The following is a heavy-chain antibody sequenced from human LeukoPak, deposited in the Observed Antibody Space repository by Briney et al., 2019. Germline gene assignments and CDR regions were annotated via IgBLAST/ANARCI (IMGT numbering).Heavy chain of an antibody. CDR3: ARAAGIITIFGVAVDY. D-gene: IGHD3-3*01. V-gene: IGHV3-30*04. CDR2: ISYDGSNK. J-gene: IGHJ4*02. CDR1: GFTFSSYA. Sequence: PGGSLRLSCAASGFTFSSYAMHWVRQAPGKGLEWVAVISYDGSNKYYADSVKGRFTISRDNSKNTLYLQMNSLRAEDTAVYYCARAAGIITIFGVAVDYWGQGTLVTVSS.